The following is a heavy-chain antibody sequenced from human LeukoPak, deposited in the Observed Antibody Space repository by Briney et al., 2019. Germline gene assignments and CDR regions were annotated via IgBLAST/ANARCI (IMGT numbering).Heavy chain of an antibody. D-gene: IGHD3-22*01. CDR1: GGSISTSSYS. Sequence: SETLSLTCSISGGSISTSSYSWGWIRQPPGKGLEWIGNTSYTGNTHYNPSLKSRVTLSVDPSKNQFSLKLSSVTAADTAVYYYARFTYYYDSSGYYQNWFDPWGQGTLVTVSS. J-gene: IGHJ5*02. V-gene: IGHV4-39*01. CDR2: TSYTGNT. CDR3: ARFTYYYDSSGYYQNWFDP.